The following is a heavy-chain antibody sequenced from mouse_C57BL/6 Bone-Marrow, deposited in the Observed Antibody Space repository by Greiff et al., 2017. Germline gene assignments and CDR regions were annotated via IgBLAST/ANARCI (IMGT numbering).Heavy chain of an antibody. D-gene: IGHD2-4*01. J-gene: IGHJ4*01. Sequence: QVTLKVCGPGILQPSQTLSLTCSFSGFSLSTFGMGVGWIRQPSGKGLEWLAHIWWDDDKYYNPALKSRLTISKDTSKNQVFLKIANVDTADTATYYCARVYYDYLYYAMDYWGQGTSVTVSS. CDR3: ARVYYDYLYYAMDY. CDR2: IWWDDDK. V-gene: IGHV8-8*01. CDR1: GFSLSTFGMG.